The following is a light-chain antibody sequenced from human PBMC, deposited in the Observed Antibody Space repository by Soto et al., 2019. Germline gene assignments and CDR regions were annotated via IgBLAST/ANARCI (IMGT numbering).Light chain of an antibody. CDR1: QSVSSY. V-gene: IGKV3-11*01. CDR3: QQRSNWTPWT. J-gene: IGKJ1*01. CDR2: DAS. Sequence: EIVLTQSPATLSLSPGERATLSCRASQSVSSYLAWYQQKPGQAPRLLIYDASNRATGIPARFSGSGSGTDFPLTISSLEPEDFAVYYCQQRSNWTPWTFGQGTKVEIK.